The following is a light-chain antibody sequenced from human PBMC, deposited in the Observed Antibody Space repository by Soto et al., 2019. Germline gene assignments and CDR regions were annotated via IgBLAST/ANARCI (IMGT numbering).Light chain of an antibody. CDR1: QGIRND. V-gene: IGKV1-6*01. J-gene: IGKJ1*01. Sequence: QMTQSPSSLSASVGDIVTITCRASQGIRNDLGWYQQKPGKAPKLLIYAASTLQSGVPSRFSGSGSGTGFTLTISGLQPEDCATYYCLQDYNYPWTFGQGTKVDIK. CDR2: AAS. CDR3: LQDYNYPWT.